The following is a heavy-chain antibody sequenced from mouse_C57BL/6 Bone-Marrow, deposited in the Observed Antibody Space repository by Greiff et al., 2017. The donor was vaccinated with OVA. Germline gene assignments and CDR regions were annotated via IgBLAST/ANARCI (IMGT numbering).Heavy chain of an antibody. J-gene: IGHJ1*03. V-gene: IGHV5-4*01. CDR1: GFTFSSYA. CDR3: ARETLDYGYFDV. CDR2: ISDGGSYT. Sequence: DVQLVESGGGLVKPGGSLKLSCAASGFTFSSYAMSWVRQTPEKRLEWVATISDGGSYTYYPDNVKGRFTISRDNAKNNLYLQMSHLKSEDTAMYYCARETLDYGYFDVWGTGTTVTVSS.